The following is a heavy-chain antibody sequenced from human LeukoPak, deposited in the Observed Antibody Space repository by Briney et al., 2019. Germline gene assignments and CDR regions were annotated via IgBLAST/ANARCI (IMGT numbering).Heavy chain of an antibody. V-gene: IGHV3-7*03. J-gene: IGHJ4*02. Sequence: GGSLRLSCAASGFTFSSYWMSWVRQAPGKGLEWVANIKQDGSENYCVDSVKGRFTISRDNAKNSLYLQMSSLRAEDTAVYYCAREGVDIVTYGYWGQGTLVTVSS. D-gene: IGHD5-12*01. CDR3: AREGVDIVTYGY. CDR1: GFTFSSYW. CDR2: IKQDGSEN.